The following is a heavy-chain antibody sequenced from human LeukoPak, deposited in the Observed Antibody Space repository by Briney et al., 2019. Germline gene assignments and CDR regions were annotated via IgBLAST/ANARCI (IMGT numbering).Heavy chain of an antibody. V-gene: IGHV3-21*01. CDR2: IRRDSPYI. CDR3: ARNDCSSTSCYGYFYYYYYMDV. Sequence: GGPLSLSCAPSGFTFSSYSMIWVRQAQEKGLKWVSAIRRDSPYIYYADSVKGRFTISRDNAKKSLYLQMNSLRAEDTAVYYCARNDCSSTSCYGYFYYYYYMDVWGKGTTVTISS. CDR1: GFTFSSYS. D-gene: IGHD2-2*01. J-gene: IGHJ6*03.